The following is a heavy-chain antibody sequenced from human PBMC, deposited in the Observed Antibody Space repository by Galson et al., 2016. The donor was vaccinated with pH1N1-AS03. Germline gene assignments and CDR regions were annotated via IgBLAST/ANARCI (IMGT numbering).Heavy chain of an antibody. CDR2: IFARDSDT. CDR3: ARATGTAGGVDY. J-gene: IGHJ4*02. D-gene: IGHD1-1*01. V-gene: IGHV5-51*01. Sequence: QSGAEVKKPGEPLKISCKGSGYTFTNYWTAWVRQMPGKGLEWMGLIFARDSDTRYSPSFQGQVTISADKSINTAYLQRSSLKASDTAMYYCARATGTAGGVDYWGQGTLVSVSS. CDR1: GYTFTNYW.